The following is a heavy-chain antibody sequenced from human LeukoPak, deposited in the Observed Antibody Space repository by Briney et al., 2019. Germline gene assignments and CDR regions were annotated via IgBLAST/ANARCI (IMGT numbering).Heavy chain of an antibody. Sequence: SETLSLTCTVSGGSISHYFWSWFRQPPGKGLEWIGYIHYSGSTNYNRSLKSRVTISVDTSKNQFSLKLSSVTAADTAVYYCARDLRDYSDDWFDPWGQGTLVTVSS. CDR2: IHYSGST. CDR3: ARDLRDYSDDWFDP. CDR1: GGSISHYF. V-gene: IGHV4-59*01. J-gene: IGHJ5*02. D-gene: IGHD3-22*01.